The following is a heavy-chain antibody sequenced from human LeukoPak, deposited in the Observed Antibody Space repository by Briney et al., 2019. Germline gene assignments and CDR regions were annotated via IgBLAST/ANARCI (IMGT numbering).Heavy chain of an antibody. CDR1: GFTFSSYA. J-gene: IGHJ3*02. CDR3: ARDPDSSGYYYGAFDI. Sequence: GGSLRLSSAASGFTFSSYAMSWVRQAPGKGLEWVSSISSSSSYIYYADSVKGRFTISRDNAKNSLYLQMNSLRAEDTAVYYCARDPDSSGYYYGAFDIWGQGTMVTVSS. V-gene: IGHV3-21*01. CDR2: ISSSSSYI. D-gene: IGHD3-22*01.